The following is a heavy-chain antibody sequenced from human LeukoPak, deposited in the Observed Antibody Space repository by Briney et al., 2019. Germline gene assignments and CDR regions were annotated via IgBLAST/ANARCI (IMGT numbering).Heavy chain of an antibody. V-gene: IGHV4-59*11. Sequence: SETLSLTCTVSGDSIRSHYWSWIRQPPGKGLQWIGYVYYTGNTNSNPSLKSRVTKSVDTSKNQFSLKLSSVTAADTAVYYCANYRAPYYFDYWGQGTLVTVSS. D-gene: IGHD3-10*01. CDR1: GDSIRSHY. CDR2: VYYTGNT. CDR3: ANYRAPYYFDY. J-gene: IGHJ4*02.